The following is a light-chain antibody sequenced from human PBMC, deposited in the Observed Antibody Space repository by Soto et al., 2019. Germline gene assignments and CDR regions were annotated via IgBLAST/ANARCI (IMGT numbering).Light chain of an antibody. CDR2: LNSDGSH. CDR3: QTGGTGIHWV. J-gene: IGLJ3*02. Sequence: QSVLTQSPSASASLGASVKLTCTLSSGHSSYAIAWHQQQPEKGPRYLMKLNSDGSHSKGDGIPDRFSGSSSGAERYLTISSLQSEDEADYYCQTGGTGIHWVFGGGTKLTVL. V-gene: IGLV4-69*01. CDR1: SGHSSYA.